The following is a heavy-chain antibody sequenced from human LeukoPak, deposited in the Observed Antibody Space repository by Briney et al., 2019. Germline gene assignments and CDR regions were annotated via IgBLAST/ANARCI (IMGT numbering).Heavy chain of an antibody. Sequence: GGSLRLSCAASGFTFSTYTMNWVRQAQGKGLEWVSSISSSSSYIYYADSVKGRFTISRDNAKNSLYLQMNSLRAEDTAVYYCARDLVWFGELGRNWFDPWGQGTLVTVSS. CDR2: ISSSSSYI. CDR1: GFTFSTYT. V-gene: IGHV3-21*01. J-gene: IGHJ5*02. CDR3: ARDLVWFGELGRNWFDP. D-gene: IGHD3-10*01.